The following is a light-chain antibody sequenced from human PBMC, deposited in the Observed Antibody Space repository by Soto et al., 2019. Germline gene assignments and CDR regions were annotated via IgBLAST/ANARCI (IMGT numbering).Light chain of an antibody. V-gene: IGKV2-24*01. Sequence: DIVMTQTPLSSPVTRGQPASISCKSSQSLVHSDGNTYLSWLHQRPGQPPRLLIYKVSHRLSGVPDRFSGSDAGTHFRQEIIRLEPEDVGVYYSVQPTQFPHHTFGQGTKLEIK. CDR3: VQPTQFPHHT. CDR1: QSLVHSDGNTY. J-gene: IGKJ2*01. CDR2: KVS.